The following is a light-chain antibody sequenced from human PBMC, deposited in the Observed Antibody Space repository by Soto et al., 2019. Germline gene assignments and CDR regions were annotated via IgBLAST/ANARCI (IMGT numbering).Light chain of an antibody. Sequence: EIVMTQSPATLSVSPGEIATLACRATHRVSNNLGCYHQKPGKAPSLLIYGATNRATGIPVKFSGSGSGTEFTLSVFILQSEDLGVYYCQHYKNWPTLTFGGGTQVEL. CDR1: HRVSNN. V-gene: IGKV3-15*01. J-gene: IGKJ4*01. CDR3: QHYKNWPTLT. CDR2: GAT.